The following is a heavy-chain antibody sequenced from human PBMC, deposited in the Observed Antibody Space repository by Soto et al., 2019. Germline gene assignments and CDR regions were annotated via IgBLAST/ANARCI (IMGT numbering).Heavy chain of an antibody. D-gene: IGHD2-15*01. CDR2: IKRDGSEN. Sequence: EVQLVESGGGLVQPGGSLRLSCATSGFTLSSYWMSWVRQAPGKGLAWVANIKRDGSENYYVDSVEGRFTFSRDNAKNSLYLQMNSLRAEETALYYCARDCSGGMCYGYYFDYWGQGTLVIVSS. J-gene: IGHJ4*02. CDR3: ARDCSGGMCYGYYFDY. CDR1: GFTLSSYW. V-gene: IGHV3-7*01.